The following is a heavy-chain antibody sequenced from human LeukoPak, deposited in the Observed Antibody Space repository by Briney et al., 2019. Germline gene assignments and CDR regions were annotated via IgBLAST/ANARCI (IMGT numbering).Heavy chain of an antibody. CDR3: ARGGISDYDFWSGYNWFDP. Sequence: SETLSLTCAVSGGSISSGGYSWSWIRQPPRKGLEWIGYIYHSGSTYYNPSLKSRVTISVDGSKNQFSLKLSSVTAAGTAVYYCARGGISDYDFWSGYNWFDPWGQGTLVTVSS. J-gene: IGHJ5*02. CDR1: GGSISSGGYS. V-gene: IGHV4-30-2*01. D-gene: IGHD3-3*01. CDR2: IYHSGST.